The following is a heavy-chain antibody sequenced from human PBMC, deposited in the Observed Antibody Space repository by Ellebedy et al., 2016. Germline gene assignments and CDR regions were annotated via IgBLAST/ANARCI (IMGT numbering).Heavy chain of an antibody. Sequence: ASVKVSXKASGYTFTGYYMHWVRQAPGQGLEWMGWINPNSGGTNYAQKFQGRVTMTRDTSISTAYMELSRLRSDDTAVYYCARRSIAARILNPWGQGTLVTVSS. D-gene: IGHD6-6*01. CDR2: INPNSGGT. CDR1: GYTFTGYY. V-gene: IGHV1-2*02. CDR3: ARRSIAARILNP. J-gene: IGHJ5*02.